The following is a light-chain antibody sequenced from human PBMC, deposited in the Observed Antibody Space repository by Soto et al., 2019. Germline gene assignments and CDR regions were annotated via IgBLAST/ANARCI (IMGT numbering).Light chain of an antibody. Sequence: QSALTQPASLSGSPGQSITISCTGTSSDIGGSKYVSWYQQHPGKAPKLMIYEVTYRPSGVSDRFSGSKSGNTASLTVSGLQAEDEDDYYCSSYTSSGTLYVFGTGTKLTVL. CDR3: SSYTSSGTLYV. J-gene: IGLJ1*01. CDR2: EVT. V-gene: IGLV2-14*01. CDR1: SSDIGGSKY.